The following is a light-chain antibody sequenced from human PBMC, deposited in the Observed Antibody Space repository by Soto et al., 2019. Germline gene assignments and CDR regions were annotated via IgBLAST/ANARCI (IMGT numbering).Light chain of an antibody. J-gene: IGKJ5*01. CDR1: QGISTY. Sequence: DILLTQSPSFLSASVGDRVTITCRASQGISTYLAWYQQKPGKAPKLLIYAASTLQSGVPLRFSGSGSGTSFTLTISSLQPEDFATYYFQQRLSYPITFGQGTRLEIK. CDR2: AAS. V-gene: IGKV1-9*01. CDR3: QQRLSYPIT.